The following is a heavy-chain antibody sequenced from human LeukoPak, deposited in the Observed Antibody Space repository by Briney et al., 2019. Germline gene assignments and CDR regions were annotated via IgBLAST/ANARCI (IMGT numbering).Heavy chain of an antibody. V-gene: IGHV4-59*11. CDR2: MYYIGST. D-gene: IGHD3-3*01. CDR3: ARVGDFWSGYLPYFDY. J-gene: IGHJ4*02. Sequence: SETLSLTCTVSGGSISSHYWSWIRQPPGKGLEWIGYMYYIGSTNYNPSLKSRVTISVDTSKNQSSLKLSSVTAADTAVYYCARVGDFWSGYLPYFDYWGQGTLVTVSS. CDR1: GGSISSHY.